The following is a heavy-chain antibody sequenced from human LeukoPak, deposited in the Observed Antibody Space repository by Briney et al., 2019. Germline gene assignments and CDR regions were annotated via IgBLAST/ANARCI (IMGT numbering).Heavy chain of an antibody. Sequence: PGGSLRLSCAASGFTFSSYAMSWVRQAPGKGLEWVSAISGSGGSTYYADSVKGRFTISRDDSKNTLYLQMNSLRAEDTAVYYCAKGGLWFGGFDPWGQGTLVTVSS. V-gene: IGHV3-23*01. CDR2: ISGSGGST. D-gene: IGHD3-10*01. J-gene: IGHJ5*02. CDR1: GFTFSSYA. CDR3: AKGGLWFGGFDP.